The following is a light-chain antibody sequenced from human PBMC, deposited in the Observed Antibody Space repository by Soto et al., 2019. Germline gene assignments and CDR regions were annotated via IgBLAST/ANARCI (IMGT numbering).Light chain of an antibody. CDR2: DVS. J-gene: IGLJ1*01. CDR1: SSDVGGYNF. Sequence: QSALTQPAYVSGSPGQSITISCTGTSSDVGGYNFVSWYQQHPGKAPKLLIYDVSDRPSGVSNRFSGSKSGNTASLTISGLQPEDEADYYCSSYTISSTYVFGTGTKLTVL. V-gene: IGLV2-14*01. CDR3: SSYTISSTYV.